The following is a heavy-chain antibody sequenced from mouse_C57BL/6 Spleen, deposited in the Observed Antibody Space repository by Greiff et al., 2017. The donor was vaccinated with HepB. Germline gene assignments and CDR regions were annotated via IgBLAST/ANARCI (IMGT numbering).Heavy chain of an antibody. CDR1: GYTFTSYW. V-gene: IGHV1-55*01. J-gene: IGHJ4*01. Sequence: QVQLQQPGAELVKPGASVKMSCKASGYTFTSYWITWVKQRPGQGLEWIGDIYPGSGSTNYNEKLKSKATLTVDPSTSTAYMQLSSLTSEDSAVYYCARDDYDYYAMDYWGQGTSVTVSS. D-gene: IGHD2-4*01. CDR2: IYPGSGST. CDR3: ARDDYDYYAMDY.